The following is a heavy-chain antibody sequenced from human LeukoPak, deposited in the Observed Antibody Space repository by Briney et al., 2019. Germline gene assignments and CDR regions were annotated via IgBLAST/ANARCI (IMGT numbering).Heavy chain of an antibody. J-gene: IGHJ6*02. CDR2: MNPNSGNT. Sequence: ASVKVSCKASGYTFTSYDINWVRQATGQGLEWMGWMNPNSGNTGYAQKFQGRVTMTRNTSISTAYMELSSLRSEDTVVYYCARALGGSSGWEGMDVWGRGTTVTVSS. V-gene: IGHV1-8*01. CDR1: GYTFTSYD. CDR3: ARALGGSSGWEGMDV. D-gene: IGHD6-19*01.